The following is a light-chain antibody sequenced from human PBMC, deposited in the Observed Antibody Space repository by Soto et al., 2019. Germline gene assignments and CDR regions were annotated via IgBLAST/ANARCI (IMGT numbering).Light chain of an antibody. J-gene: IGKJ3*01. CDR2: SAS. Sequence: DIQMTQSPSSLSAYVGDRVTITCRTSHTISTYLNWYQQKPGKAPKLLIYSASTLQSGVPSRFSGSGSGTDFTLTISSLQFEDFATYYCQQSYSTPLAFGPGTKVDIK. CDR1: HTISTY. V-gene: IGKV1-39*01. CDR3: QQSYSTPLA.